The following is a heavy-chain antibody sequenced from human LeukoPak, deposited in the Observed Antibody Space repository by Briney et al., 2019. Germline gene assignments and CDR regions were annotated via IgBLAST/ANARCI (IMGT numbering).Heavy chain of an antibody. D-gene: IGHD6-19*01. CDR3: ARPPLRSSGWPHSFDY. Sequence: PGRSLRLSCAASGFTFSSYGMHWVRQAPGKGLEWVAVIWYDGSNKYYADSVKGRFTISRDNSKNTLYLQMNSLRAEDTAVYCCARPPLRSSGWPHSFDYWGQGTLVTVSS. CDR2: IWYDGSNK. CDR1: GFTFSSYG. V-gene: IGHV3-33*01. J-gene: IGHJ4*02.